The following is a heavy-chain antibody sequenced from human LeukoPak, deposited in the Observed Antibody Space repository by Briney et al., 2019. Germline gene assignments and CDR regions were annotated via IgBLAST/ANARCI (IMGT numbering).Heavy chain of an antibody. CDR1: GFTVSSNY. Sequence: GGSLRLSCAASGFTVSSNYMSWVRQAPGKGLEWVSVIYSGGSTYYADSVEGRFTISRDNSKNTLYLQMNSLRAEDTAVYYCAGDPAAGNVKDAFDIWGQGTMVTVSS. D-gene: IGHD6-13*01. V-gene: IGHV3-53*01. CDR3: AGDPAAGNVKDAFDI. J-gene: IGHJ3*02. CDR2: IYSGGST.